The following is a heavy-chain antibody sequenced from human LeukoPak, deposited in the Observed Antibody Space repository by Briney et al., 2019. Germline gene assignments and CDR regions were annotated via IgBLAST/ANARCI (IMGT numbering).Heavy chain of an antibody. D-gene: IGHD3-16*02. CDR3: ARDHDYIWGSYRIPLDY. Sequence: GGSLRLSCAASGFTFSSYNMNWVRQAPGKGLEWVSYISSSSGSIYYADSVKGRFTISRDNAKNSLYLQMNSLRDEDTAVYYCARDHDYIWGSYRIPLDYWGRGTLVTVSS. V-gene: IGHV3-48*02. CDR1: GFTFSSYN. J-gene: IGHJ4*02. CDR2: ISSSSGSI.